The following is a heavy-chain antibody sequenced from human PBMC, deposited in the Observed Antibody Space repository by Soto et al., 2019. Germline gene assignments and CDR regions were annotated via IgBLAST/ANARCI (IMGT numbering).Heavy chain of an antibody. J-gene: IGHJ3*01. CDR3: ATSSPGGVGQYVDAFDL. V-gene: IGHV1-18*01. CDR2: IGPKSGST. Sequence: QVQLVQSGPEVKKPGASVKVSCKASNYAFTYNAINWVRQAPGHGLEWMGWIGPKSGSTNYAQDLQGRVTMTTDTPTNTAYMELRSLRSDDTAIYSCATSSPGGVGQYVDAFDLWGQGTLVTVSS. D-gene: IGHD3-16*01. CDR1: NYAFTYNA.